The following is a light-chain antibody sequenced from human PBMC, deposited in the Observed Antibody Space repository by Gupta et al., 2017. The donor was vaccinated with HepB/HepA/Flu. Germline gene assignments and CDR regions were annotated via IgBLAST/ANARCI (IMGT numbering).Light chain of an antibody. V-gene: IGKV1-6*01. CDR1: QGIGSD. Sequence: AIQMTQSPSSLSASVGDRVTITCRASQGIGSDLGWYQHKPGKAPRLLIYGASTLQSGVPSRFSGSGSGTDFALTISSLQPEDFATYYCLQDYGYPRTFGQGTKVEVK. J-gene: IGKJ1*01. CDR3: LQDYGYPRT. CDR2: GAS.